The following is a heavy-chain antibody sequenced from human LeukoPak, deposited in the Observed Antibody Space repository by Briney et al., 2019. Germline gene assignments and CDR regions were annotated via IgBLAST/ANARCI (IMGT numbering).Heavy chain of an antibody. CDR3: VREGFYFFDF. J-gene: IGHJ4*01. CDR2: IKQDCSET. V-gene: IGHV3-7*01. CDR1: GFTFTNNF. Sequence: PGGSLRLSCAASGFTFTNNFMSWVRQVPGKGLEWVANIKQDCSETTYADSVRGRFTIFRDNAKDSVYLQMNSLRAEDSATYYCVREGFYFFDFWGQGTLVTVSS.